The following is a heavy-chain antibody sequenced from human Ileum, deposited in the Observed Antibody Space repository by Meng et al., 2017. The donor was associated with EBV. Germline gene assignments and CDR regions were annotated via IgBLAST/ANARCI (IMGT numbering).Heavy chain of an antibody. CDR1: EGTFSRYS. CDR3: ARGGDSSGWYWYFDY. D-gene: IGHD6-19*01. V-gene: IGHV1-69*06. J-gene: IGHJ4*02. Sequence: QVQLVQCGADVKKPGSSVKVSCKASEGTFSRYSISWVRQAPGQGLEWMGGIIPPFDTANYAQKFQGRVTITADKSTGTAYMELSSLRSEDTAIYYCARGGDSSGWYWYFDYWGQGTLVTVSS. CDR2: IIPPFDTA.